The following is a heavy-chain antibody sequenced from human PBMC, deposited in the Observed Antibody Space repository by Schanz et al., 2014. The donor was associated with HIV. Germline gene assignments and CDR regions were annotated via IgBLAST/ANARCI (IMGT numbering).Heavy chain of an antibody. CDR3: VRAASFHFDKEGYYRNWYFDF. J-gene: IGHJ2*01. D-gene: IGHD1-26*01. V-gene: IGHV1-8*02. CDR2: VNPESGNT. CDR1: GNIFNSDY. Sequence: QVQLVQSGAEVKEPGASVRVSCKAPGNIFNSDYLHWVRQAPGHGLEWMGWVNPESGNTGMADTFLGRLSLTRFTSTGTAYMELDSLRSEDTAIYYCVRAASFHFDKEGYYRNWYFDFWGRGTLVAVSS.